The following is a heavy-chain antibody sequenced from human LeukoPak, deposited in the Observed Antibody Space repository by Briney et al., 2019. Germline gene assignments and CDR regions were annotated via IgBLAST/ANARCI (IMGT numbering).Heavy chain of an antibody. D-gene: IGHD3-3*01. J-gene: IGHJ4*02. V-gene: IGHV4-59*01. CDR1: GGSIISYY. CDR2: IYYSGST. CDR3: ACYDFWSGYLDY. Sequence: SETLSLTCTVSGGSIISYYWSWIRQPPGKGLEWIGYIYYSGSTNYNPSLKSRVTISVDTSKNQFSLKLSSVTAADTAVYYCACYDFWSGYLDYWGQGTLVTVSS.